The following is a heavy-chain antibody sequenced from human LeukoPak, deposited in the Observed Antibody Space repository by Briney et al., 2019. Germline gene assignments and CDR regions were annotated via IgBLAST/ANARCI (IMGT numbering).Heavy chain of an antibody. J-gene: IGHJ4*02. CDR2: ISAYNGNT. D-gene: IGHD3-22*01. CDR3: ARGRGYYYDSSGYYLFDY. CDR1: GYTFTSHG. Sequence: ASVKVSCKASGYTFTSHGISWVRQAPGQGLEWMGWISAYNGNTNYAQKLQGRVTMTTDTSTSTAYMELRSLRSDDTAVYYCARGRGYYYDSSGYYLFDYWGQGTLVTVSS. V-gene: IGHV1-18*01.